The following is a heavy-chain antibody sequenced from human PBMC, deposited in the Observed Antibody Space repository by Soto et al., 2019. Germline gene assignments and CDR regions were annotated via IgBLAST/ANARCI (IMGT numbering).Heavy chain of an antibody. CDR2: IYWDDDK. CDR3: AHITYYYGSGSYPGLYYFDY. Sequence: SGPTQVNPTQTLTLTCTFYGFSLSTSGVGVGWNRPPPGKALDWLALIYWDDDKRYSPSLKSRLTITKDTSKNQVVLTMTNMDPVDTATYYCAHITYYYGSGSYPGLYYFDYWGQGTLVTVSS. J-gene: IGHJ4*02. D-gene: IGHD3-10*01. CDR1: GFSLSTSGVG. V-gene: IGHV2-5*02.